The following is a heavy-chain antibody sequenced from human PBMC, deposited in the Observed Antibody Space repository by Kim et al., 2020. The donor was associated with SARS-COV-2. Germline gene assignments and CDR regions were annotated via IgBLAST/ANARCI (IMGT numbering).Heavy chain of an antibody. V-gene: IGHV3-15*01. CDR2: IKSETDGGTA. CDR1: GIPFSNAW. D-gene: IGHD2-2*01. CDR3: TTVSMR. J-gene: IGHJ4*02. Sequence: GGSLRLSCAVSGIPFSNAWFNWVRQSPGKGLEWVGRIKSETDGGTADLGAPVKGRFAISRDDSKNTLYLLMNNVKTDDSAVYYCTTVSMRWGQGTLVTVS.